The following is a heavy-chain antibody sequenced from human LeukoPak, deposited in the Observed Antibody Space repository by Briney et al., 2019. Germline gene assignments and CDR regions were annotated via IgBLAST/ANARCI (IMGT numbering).Heavy chain of an antibody. D-gene: IGHD3-22*01. V-gene: IGHV3-21*01. CDR3: ARLRRYNDNSGYYYYYDY. CDR2: ITPTSSYI. Sequence: GGSLRLSCAVSGLTFSSYSFNWVRQAPGKGLEWVSSITPTSSYIYYADSVKGRFTISRDNAKNSLYLQMNSLRAEDTAVYYCARLRRYNDNSGYYYYYDYWGQGTLVTVS. CDR1: GLTFSSYS. J-gene: IGHJ4*02.